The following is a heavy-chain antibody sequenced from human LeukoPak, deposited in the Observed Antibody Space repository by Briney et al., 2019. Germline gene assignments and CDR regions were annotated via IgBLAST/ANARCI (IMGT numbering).Heavy chain of an antibody. CDR3: AKRDYFDP. V-gene: IGHV3-74*01. J-gene: IGHJ5*02. CDR2: IKSDGSIA. Sequence: GGSLRLSCAASGFTFSDYWMSWVRQAPGKGLVWVSRIKSDGSIATYADSVKGRFSISRDNAKNTLYLQMNSLRDEDTAFYYCAKRDYFDPWGLGTLVTVSS. CDR1: GFTFSDYW. D-gene: IGHD4-11*01.